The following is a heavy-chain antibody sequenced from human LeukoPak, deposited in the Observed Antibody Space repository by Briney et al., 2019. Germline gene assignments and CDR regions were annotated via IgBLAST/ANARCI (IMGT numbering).Heavy chain of an antibody. D-gene: IGHD1-26*01. CDR3: ARGPLSGSYGYGY. J-gene: IGHJ4*02. CDR2: IIPILGIA. Sequence: SVKVSCKASGYTFTSYDINWVRQATGQGLEWMGRIIPILGIANYAQKFQGRVTITADKSTSTAYMELSSLRSEDTAVYYCARGPLSGSYGYGYWGQGTPVTVSS. V-gene: IGHV1-69*04. CDR1: GYTFTSYD.